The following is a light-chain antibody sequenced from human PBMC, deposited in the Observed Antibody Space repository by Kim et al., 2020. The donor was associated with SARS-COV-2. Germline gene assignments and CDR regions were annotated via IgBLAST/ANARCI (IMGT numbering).Light chain of an antibody. CDR1: KLGDKY. V-gene: IGLV3-1*01. J-gene: IGLJ3*02. CDR2: QDS. Sequence: PEQTASITCSGDKLGDKYACWYQQKPGQSPVLVIYQDSKRPSGIPERFSGSISGNTATLTISGTQAMDEADYYCQAWDSSTAVFGGGTQLTVL. CDR3: QAWDSSTAV.